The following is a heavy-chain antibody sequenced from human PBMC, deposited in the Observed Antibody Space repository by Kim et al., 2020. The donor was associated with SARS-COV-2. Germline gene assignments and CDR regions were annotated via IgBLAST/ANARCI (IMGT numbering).Heavy chain of an antibody. CDR2: IRSKPNSYAT. J-gene: IGHJ6*02. V-gene: IGHV3-73*01. CDR3: TRLYYDILTDYGMDV. D-gene: IGHD3-9*01. Sequence: GGSLRLSCAASGFTFSGSAMHWVRQASGKGLEWVGRIRSKPNSYATAYAASVKGRFTISRDDSKNTAYLQMNSLKTEDTAVYYCTRLYYDILTDYGMDVWSQGTTVTVSS. CDR1: GFTFSGSA.